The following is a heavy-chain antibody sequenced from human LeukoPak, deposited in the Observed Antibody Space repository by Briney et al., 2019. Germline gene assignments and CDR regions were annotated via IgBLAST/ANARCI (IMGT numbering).Heavy chain of an antibody. CDR2: ISSSSSYI. V-gene: IGHV3-21*01. CDR3: ARDLKRRVYYDSSGSDDAFDI. D-gene: IGHD3-22*01. Sequence: GGSLRLSCAASGFTFSSYSMNWVRQAPGKGLEWVSSISSSSSYIYYADSVKGRFTIPRDNAKNSLYLQMNSLRAEDTAVYYCARDLKRRVYYDSSGSDDAFDIWGQGTMVTVSS. J-gene: IGHJ3*02. CDR1: GFTFSSYS.